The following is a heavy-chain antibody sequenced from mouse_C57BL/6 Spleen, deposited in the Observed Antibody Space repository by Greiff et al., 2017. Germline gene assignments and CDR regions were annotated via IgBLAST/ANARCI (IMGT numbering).Heavy chain of an antibody. V-gene: IGHV1-80*01. D-gene: IGHD2-10*01. CDR1: GYAFSSYW. CDR2: IYPGDGDT. Sequence: VKLVESGAELVKPGASVKISCKASGYAFSSYWMNWVKQRPGKGLEWIGQIYPGDGDTNYNGKFKGKATLTADKSSSTAYMQLSSLTSEDSAVYFCASLLSYAMDYWGQGTSVTVSS. J-gene: IGHJ4*01. CDR3: ASLLSYAMDY.